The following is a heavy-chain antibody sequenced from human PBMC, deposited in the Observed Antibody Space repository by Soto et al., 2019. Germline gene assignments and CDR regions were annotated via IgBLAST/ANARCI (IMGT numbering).Heavy chain of an antibody. CDR3: ARGSRSSLFRYYYGMDV. Sequence: QVQLVQSGAEVKKPGSSVKVSCKASGGTFSSYAISWVRQAPGQGLEWLGGIIPIFGTANYAQKFQGRVTITADESTSTAYMELSSLRSEDTAVYYCARGSRSSLFRYYYGMDVWGQGTTVTVSS. D-gene: IGHD3-10*01. J-gene: IGHJ6*01. V-gene: IGHV1-69*01. CDR2: IIPIFGTA. CDR1: GGTFSSYA.